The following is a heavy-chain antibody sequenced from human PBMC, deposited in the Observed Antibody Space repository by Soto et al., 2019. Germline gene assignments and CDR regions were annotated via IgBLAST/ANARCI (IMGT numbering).Heavy chain of an antibody. CDR1: GFTFSTYA. V-gene: IGHV3-30*04. J-gene: IGHJ4*02. CDR3: ARDGGAY. Sequence: QVQLVEFGGGVVQPGRSLRLSCEASGFTFSTYAMHWVRQVPGKGLEWVAVISYDSTTKYYADSVKGRFTISRDNSRNPLYVQMNSLRVADTCVYYCARDGGAYWGQGTLVTVSS. CDR2: ISYDSTTK. D-gene: IGHD3-16*01.